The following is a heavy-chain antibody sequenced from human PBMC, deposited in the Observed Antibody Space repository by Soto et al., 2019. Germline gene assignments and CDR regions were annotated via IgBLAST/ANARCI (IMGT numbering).Heavy chain of an antibody. J-gene: IGHJ4*02. V-gene: IGHV4-34*01. CDR3: ARGGCSGGSCSLFDY. CDR1: GGSFSGYY. D-gene: IGHD2-15*01. CDR2: INHSGST. Sequence: SETLSLTCAVYGGSFSGYYWSWIRQPPGKGLEWIGEINHSGSTNYNPSLKSRVTISVDTSKNQFSLKLSSVTAADTAVYYCARGGCSGGSCSLFDYWGQGTLVTVSS.